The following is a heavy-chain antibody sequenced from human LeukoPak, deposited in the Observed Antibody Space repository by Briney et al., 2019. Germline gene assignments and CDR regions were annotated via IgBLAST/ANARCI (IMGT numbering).Heavy chain of an antibody. Sequence: GGSLRLSCAASGFTFSSDWMHWVRQAPGKGLVWVSHINSDGSTTRYADSVMGRFTISRDNAKNTLYLQMNSLRAEDTAVYYCARMSFDSRDYYDSWGQGTLVTVSS. CDR2: INSDGSTT. CDR3: ARMSFDSRDYYDS. V-gene: IGHV3-74*01. D-gene: IGHD3-22*01. J-gene: IGHJ4*02. CDR1: GFTFSSDW.